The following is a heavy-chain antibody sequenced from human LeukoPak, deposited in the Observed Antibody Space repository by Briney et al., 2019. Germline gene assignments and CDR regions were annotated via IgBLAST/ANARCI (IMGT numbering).Heavy chain of an antibody. Sequence: GGSLRLSCSASVFTFSFYAMHWLRQAPGKRPECVSAITGDGGRTYYADAVKGRFTISRDNSKNTLYLQMNGLRADDTAIYYCVKDPFYGGNPLYYFHYWGQGTLVTVSS. CDR2: ITGDGGRT. CDR1: VFTFSFYA. D-gene: IGHD4-23*01. CDR3: VKDPFYGGNPLYYFHY. J-gene: IGHJ4*02. V-gene: IGHV3-64D*06.